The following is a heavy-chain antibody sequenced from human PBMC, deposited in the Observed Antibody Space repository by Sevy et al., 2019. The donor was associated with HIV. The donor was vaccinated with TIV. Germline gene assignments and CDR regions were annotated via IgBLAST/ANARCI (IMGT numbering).Heavy chain of an antibody. CDR2: ISTRSSYT. CDR1: GFTFSDYY. Sequence: GGSLRLSCVASGFTFSDYYMTWIRQAPGKGLEWVSYISTRSSYTNYADSVKGRFTISRDNAKNSLYLQMNSLRAEDAAVYYCARCRVAAADYYFDYWGQGTLVTVSS. V-gene: IGHV3-11*06. CDR3: ARCRVAAADYYFDY. D-gene: IGHD6-13*01. J-gene: IGHJ4*02.